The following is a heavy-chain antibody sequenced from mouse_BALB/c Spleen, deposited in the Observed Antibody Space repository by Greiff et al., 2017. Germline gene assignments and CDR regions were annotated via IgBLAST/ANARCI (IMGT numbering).Heavy chain of an antibody. D-gene: IGHD2-1*01. CDR2: ISYSGST. J-gene: IGHJ3*01. CDR3: ARAGNYGLFAY. Sequence: EVQLVESGPGLVKPSQSLSLTCTVTGYSITSDYAWNWIRQFPGNKLEWMGYISYSGSTSYNPSLKSRISITRDTSKNQFFLQLNSVTTEDTATYYCARAGNYGLFAYWGQGTLVTVSA. CDR1: GYSITSDYA. V-gene: IGHV3-2*02.